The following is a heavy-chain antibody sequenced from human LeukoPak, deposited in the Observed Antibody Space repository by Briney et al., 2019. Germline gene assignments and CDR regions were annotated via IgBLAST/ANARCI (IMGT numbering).Heavy chain of an antibody. J-gene: IGHJ5*01. D-gene: IGHD3-10*01. CDR3: AKEGAYPIITYDS. CDR1: GFDLSTYE. V-gene: IGHV3-48*03. Sequence: GGSLRLSCAASGFDLSTYEMNWVRQAPGKGLEWIADITISGHTKNYVDSVRGRFSISRDNAKNSLYLQMDSLRAEDTAVYYCAKEGAYPIITYDSWGQGALVTVSS. CDR2: ITISGHTK.